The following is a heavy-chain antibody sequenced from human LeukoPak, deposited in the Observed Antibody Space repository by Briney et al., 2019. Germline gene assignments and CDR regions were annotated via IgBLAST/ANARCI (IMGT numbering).Heavy chain of an antibody. Sequence: GGSLRLSCAASGFTFSSYGMNWVRQAPGKGLEWVSSISSSSSYIYYADSVKGRFTISRDNAKNSLYLQMNSLRAEDTAVYYCARVDYDSSGYSDYWGQGTLVTVSS. CDR2: ISSSSSYI. V-gene: IGHV3-21*01. CDR1: GFTFSSYG. D-gene: IGHD3-22*01. J-gene: IGHJ4*02. CDR3: ARVDYDSSGYSDY.